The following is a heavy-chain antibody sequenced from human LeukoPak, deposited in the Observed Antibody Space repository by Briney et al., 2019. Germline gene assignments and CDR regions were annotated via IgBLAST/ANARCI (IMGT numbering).Heavy chain of an antibody. CDR2: IYSGGST. CDR3: AREKIGCSSTSCRVNWYFDL. CDR1: GFTVSSNY. J-gene: IGHJ2*01. Sequence: GGSLRLSCAASGFTVSSNYMSWVRQAPGKGLEWVSVIYSGGSTYYADSAKGRFTISRDNSKNTLYLQMNSLRAEDTAVYYCAREKIGCSSTSCRVNWYFDLWGRGTLVTVSS. D-gene: IGHD2-2*01. V-gene: IGHV3-53*01.